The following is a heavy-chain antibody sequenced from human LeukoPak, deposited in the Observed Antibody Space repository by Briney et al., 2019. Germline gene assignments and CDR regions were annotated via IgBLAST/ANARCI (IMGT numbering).Heavy chain of an antibody. CDR2: IIPIFGTA. D-gene: IGHD2-2*01. J-gene: IGHJ5*02. Sequence: GASVKVSCKASGGTFSSYAISWVRQAPGQGLEWMGGIIPIFGTANYAQKFQGRVTITADESTSTAYMELSSLRSEDTAVYYCATESCSSTSCYPGWFDPWGQGTLVTVSS. CDR3: ATESCSSTSCYPGWFDP. V-gene: IGHV1-69*13. CDR1: GGTFSSYA.